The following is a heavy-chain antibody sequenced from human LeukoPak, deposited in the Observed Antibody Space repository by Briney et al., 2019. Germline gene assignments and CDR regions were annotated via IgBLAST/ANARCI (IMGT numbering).Heavy chain of an antibody. D-gene: IGHD3-9*01. Sequence: ASVKVSCRASGYTFTSYGISWVRQAPGQGLEWMGWISAYNGNTNYAQKLQGRVTMTTDTSTSTAYMELRSLRSDDTAVYYCASQYYDILTGYSTFDYWGQGTLVTVSS. V-gene: IGHV1-18*01. CDR3: ASQYYDILTGYSTFDY. CDR2: ISAYNGNT. J-gene: IGHJ4*02. CDR1: GYTFTSYG.